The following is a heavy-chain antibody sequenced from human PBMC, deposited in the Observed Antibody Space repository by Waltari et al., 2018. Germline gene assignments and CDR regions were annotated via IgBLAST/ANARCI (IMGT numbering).Heavy chain of an antibody. J-gene: IGHJ4*02. V-gene: IGHV3-23*01. CDR2: ISGSGGST. CDR1: GFTFSSYA. Sequence: EVQLLESGGGLVQPGGSLRLSCAASGFTFSSYAMSWVRQAPGKGLEWVSAISGSGGSTYYADSVKGRFTISRDNSKNTLYLQMNSLRAEDTAVYYCAKSAYSNYDIPPLLWFGESYFDYWGQGTLVTVSS. D-gene: IGHD3-10*01. CDR3: AKSAYSNYDIPPLLWFGESYFDY.